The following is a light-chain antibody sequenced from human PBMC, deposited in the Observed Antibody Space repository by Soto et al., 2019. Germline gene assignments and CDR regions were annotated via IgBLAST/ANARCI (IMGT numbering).Light chain of an antibody. V-gene: IGKV1-6*01. CDR2: AAS. CDR1: QGIRKD. Sequence: AIQMTQSPSSLSASVGYRVTITCRASQGIRKDLGWYQQKPGRAPELLIFAASTLQGEVPSRFSGSGSGTDFTLTISSLQPEDFATYYCLQDFTYPWTFGQGTKVEIE. J-gene: IGKJ1*01. CDR3: LQDFTYPWT.